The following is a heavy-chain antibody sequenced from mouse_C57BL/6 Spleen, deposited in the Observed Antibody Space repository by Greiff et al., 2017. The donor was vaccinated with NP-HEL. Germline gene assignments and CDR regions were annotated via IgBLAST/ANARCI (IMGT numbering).Heavy chain of an antibody. CDR2: ISDGGSYT. V-gene: IGHV5-4*01. Sequence: EVQLQESGGGLVKPGGSLKLSCAASGFTFSSYAMSWVRQTPEKRLEWVATISDGGSYTYYPDNVKGRFTISRDNAKNNLYLQMSHLKSEDTAMYYCARGDYYGSSYRYWYFDVWGTGTTVTVSS. J-gene: IGHJ1*03. D-gene: IGHD1-1*01. CDR3: ARGDYYGSSYRYWYFDV. CDR1: GFTFSSYA.